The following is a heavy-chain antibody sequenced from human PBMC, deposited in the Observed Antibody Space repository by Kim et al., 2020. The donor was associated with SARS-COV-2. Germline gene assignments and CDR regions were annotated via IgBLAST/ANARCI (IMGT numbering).Heavy chain of an antibody. Sequence: SETLSLTCTVSGGSISSSSYYWGWIRQPPGKGLEWIGSIYYSGSTYYNPSLKSRVTISVDTSKNQFSLKLSSVTAADTAVYYCARNFRRFGDYFDYWGQGTLVTVSS. V-gene: IGHV4-39*01. J-gene: IGHJ4*02. D-gene: IGHD3-10*01. CDR2: IYYSGST. CDR1: GGSISSSSYY. CDR3: ARNFRRFGDYFDY.